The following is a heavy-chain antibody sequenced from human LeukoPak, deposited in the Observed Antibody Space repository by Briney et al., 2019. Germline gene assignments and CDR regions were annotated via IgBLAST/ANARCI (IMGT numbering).Heavy chain of an antibody. J-gene: IGHJ4*02. CDR1: GFTFSTYA. D-gene: IGHD2-15*01. CDR2: ISASGGST. V-gene: IGHV3-23*01. Sequence: PGGSLSLSCAAPGFTFSTYAMSWFRQAPGKGLDWVSGISASGGSTYYADAVKGRFTISKDNSKSTLFLQMNSLRADDTAVYYCAKPSSAATPGYWGQGTLVTVSS. CDR3: AKPSSAATPGY.